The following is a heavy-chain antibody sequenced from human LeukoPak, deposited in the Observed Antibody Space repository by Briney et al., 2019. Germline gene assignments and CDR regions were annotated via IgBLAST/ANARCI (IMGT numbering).Heavy chain of an antibody. V-gene: IGHV1-18*01. CDR2: ISAYNGNT. Sequence: ASVKVSCKASGYTFTSYGITWVRQAPGQGLEWMGWISAYNGNTNHAQKVQGRVTMTQDTHTSTAYMELRSLTSDDTAVYYCAREGGWGSSWFDPWGQGTLVTVSS. CDR1: GYTFTSYG. CDR3: AREGGWGSSWFDP. J-gene: IGHJ5*02. D-gene: IGHD3-16*01.